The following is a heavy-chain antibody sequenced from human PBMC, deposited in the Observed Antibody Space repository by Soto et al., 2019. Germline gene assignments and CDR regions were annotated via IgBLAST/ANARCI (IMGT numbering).Heavy chain of an antibody. V-gene: IGHV3-23*01. J-gene: IGHJ4*02. Sequence: EVQLLESGGGLVQPGGSLRLSCAASGFTFRDYGMSWVRQTPGKGLEWVSFISKSGDITSYADSVKGRFTIFRDNSRSTLFLQMNSLRAEDTALYFCVCRHLEAADTLQSLLYFDFWGQGTLVTGPS. D-gene: IGHD6-13*01. CDR2: ISKSGDIT. CDR1: GFTFRDYG. CDR3: VCRHLEAADTLQSLLYFDF.